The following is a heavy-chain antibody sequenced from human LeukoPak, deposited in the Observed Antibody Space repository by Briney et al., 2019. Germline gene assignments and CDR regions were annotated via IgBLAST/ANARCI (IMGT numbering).Heavy chain of an antibody. D-gene: IGHD1-26*01. CDR1: GYTFTNNY. Sequence: GASVKVSCKASGYTFTNNYLHWVRQAPGQGLEWMGMIYPRDGSTSYAQNFQGRVTVTRDTSTTTVHMELSGLRSEDTAVYYCAKVRNSGSYYHYYFDYWGQGTLVTVSS. J-gene: IGHJ4*02. CDR3: AKVRNSGSYYHYYFDY. V-gene: IGHV1-46*01. CDR2: IYPRDGST.